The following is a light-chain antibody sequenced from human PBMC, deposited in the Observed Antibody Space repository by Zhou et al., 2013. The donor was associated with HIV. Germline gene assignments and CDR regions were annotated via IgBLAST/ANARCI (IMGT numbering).Light chain of an antibody. J-gene: IGKJ4*01. CDR3: QQYDYLPLT. CDR1: QDISNY. Sequence: DIQMTQSPSSLSASVGDRVTITCQASQDISNYLNWYQQKPGKAPKLLIYDASNLETGVPSRFSGSGSGTDFTVTISSLQPEDIATYYCQQYDYLPLTFGGGTKVEI. CDR2: DAS. V-gene: IGKV1-33*01.